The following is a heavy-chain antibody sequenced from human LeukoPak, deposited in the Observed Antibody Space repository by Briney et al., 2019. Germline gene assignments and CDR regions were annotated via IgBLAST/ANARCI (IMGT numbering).Heavy chain of an antibody. V-gene: IGHV3-21*01. Sequence: PGGSLRLSCAASGFTFSSYSMNWVRQAPGKGLEWVSSISSSSSYIYYADSVKGRFTISRDNAKNSLYLQMNSLRAEDTAVYYCARGRRTYYYDSSGYQFDYWGQGTLVTVSS. CDR2: ISSSSSYI. CDR3: ARGRRTYYYDSSGYQFDY. J-gene: IGHJ4*02. D-gene: IGHD3-22*01. CDR1: GFTFSSYS.